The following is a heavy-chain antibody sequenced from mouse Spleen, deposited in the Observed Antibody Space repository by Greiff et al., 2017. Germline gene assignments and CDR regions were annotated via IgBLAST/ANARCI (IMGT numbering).Heavy chain of an antibody. Sequence: VQRVESGAELMKPGASVKISCKATGYTFSSYWIEWVKQRPGHGLEWIGEILPGSGSTNYNEKFKGKATFTADTSSNTAYMQLSSLTSEDSAVYYCARALSTMITTGFAYWGQGTLVTVSA. CDR2: ILPGSGST. D-gene: IGHD2-4*01. V-gene: IGHV1-9*01. CDR3: ARALSTMITTGFAY. J-gene: IGHJ3*01. CDR1: GYTFSSYW.